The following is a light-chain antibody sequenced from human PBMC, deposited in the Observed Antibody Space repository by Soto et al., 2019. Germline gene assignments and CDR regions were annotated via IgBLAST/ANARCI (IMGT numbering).Light chain of an antibody. CDR3: QQFGDSPKT. V-gene: IGKV3-20*01. J-gene: IGKJ1*01. CDR1: QRVDSNY. Sequence: EIVLTQSPGTLYLSPGERATLSCRTSQRVDSNYLARYQQKPGQAPRLLIYGASSRATGVPGRFSGSGSGTDFTLTISRLEPEDFAVYHCQQFGDSPKTFGQGTTVEIK. CDR2: GAS.